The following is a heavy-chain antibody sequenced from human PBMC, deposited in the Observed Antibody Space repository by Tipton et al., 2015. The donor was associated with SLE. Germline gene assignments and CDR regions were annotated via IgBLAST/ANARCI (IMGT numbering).Heavy chain of an antibody. CDR2: IFGGGST. CDR1: GVTVSSNY. V-gene: IGHV3-66*04. D-gene: IGHD3-22*01. Sequence: SGVTVSSNYMGWVRQAPGKGLEWVSVIFGGGSTKYADSVKGRFTISRDKSKNTVYLQMNSLRVEDTAIYYCAKRGATYYYDSSGYDYFDYWGQGTQVTVSS. CDR3: AKRGATYYYDSSGYDYFDY. J-gene: IGHJ4*02.